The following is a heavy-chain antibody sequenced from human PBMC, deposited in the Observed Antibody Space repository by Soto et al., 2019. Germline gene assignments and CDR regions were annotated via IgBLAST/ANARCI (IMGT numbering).Heavy chain of an antibody. CDR2: IYYSGST. CDR1: GGSISSGGYY. V-gene: IGHV4-31*03. Sequence: SETLSLTCTVSGGSISSGGYYWSWIRQHPGKGLEWIGYIYYSGSTYYNPSLKNRVNKSVDTSKNQLSMKISSVTAADTAVYYCARERVGYFSGSGSYFHYYGMDVWGQGTTVTVS. J-gene: IGHJ6*02. CDR3: ARERVGYFSGSGSYFHYYGMDV. D-gene: IGHD3-10*01.